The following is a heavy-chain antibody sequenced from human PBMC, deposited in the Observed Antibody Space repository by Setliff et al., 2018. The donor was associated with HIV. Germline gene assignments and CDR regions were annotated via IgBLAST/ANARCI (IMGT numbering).Heavy chain of an antibody. V-gene: IGHV4-34*01. CDR2: INDNGGA. D-gene: IGHD1-26*01. CDR1: GGSFSDYS. CDR3: ARDRGLRGMLLSSKELGFYCMDV. Sequence: SETLSLTCAVSGGSFSDYSWTWLRQPPGKALEWIGHINDNGGANYNPSLTTRATISVATPKNQFFLELTSVTAEDTAVYYCARDRGLRGMLLSSKELGFYCMDVWGKGTTVTVSS. J-gene: IGHJ6*03.